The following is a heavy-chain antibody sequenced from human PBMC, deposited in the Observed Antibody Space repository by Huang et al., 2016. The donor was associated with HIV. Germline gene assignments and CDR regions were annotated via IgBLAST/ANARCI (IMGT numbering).Heavy chain of an antibody. CDR1: GFTVSSNY. CDR3: AAQWELRGGVDF. CDR2: IYSDDRT. V-gene: IGHV3-53*01. Sequence: EVQLVESGGGLIQPGGSLRLSCAASGFTVSSNYMGWVRQAPGKGLEWVSVIYSDDRTYFAASVKGRFTISRDNSKNTLYLQMNSLRAEDTAVYYCAAQWELRGGVDFWGQGTLVTVSS. J-gene: IGHJ4*02. D-gene: IGHD1-26*01.